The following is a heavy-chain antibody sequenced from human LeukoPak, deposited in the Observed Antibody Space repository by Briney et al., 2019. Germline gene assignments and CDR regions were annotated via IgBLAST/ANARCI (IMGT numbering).Heavy chain of an antibody. CDR1: GFTFSSYS. V-gene: IGHV3-23*01. Sequence: GGSLRLSCAASGFTFSSYSMNWVRQTPGKGLEWVSGISGTGGRTYYADSVKGRFTISRDNSKNTLYLQMNSLRAEDTAVYYCAKSTAVAGNFDYWGQGTLVTVSS. CDR3: AKSTAVAGNFDY. D-gene: IGHD6-19*01. J-gene: IGHJ4*02. CDR2: ISGTGGRT.